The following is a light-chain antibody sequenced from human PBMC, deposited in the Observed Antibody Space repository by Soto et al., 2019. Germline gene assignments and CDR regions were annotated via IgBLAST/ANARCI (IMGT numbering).Light chain of an antibody. CDR3: QQYDDLPYT. Sequence: DIQMTQSPSSLSASVGDRVTITCQARHDIRNHLNWYQQKPGQSPNLLIYEASHSETGVRSRFSGSGSGTDFTFTISGLQPEDVATYYCQQYDDLPYTFGQGTKLEIK. V-gene: IGKV1-33*01. CDR2: EAS. CDR1: HDIRNH. J-gene: IGKJ2*01.